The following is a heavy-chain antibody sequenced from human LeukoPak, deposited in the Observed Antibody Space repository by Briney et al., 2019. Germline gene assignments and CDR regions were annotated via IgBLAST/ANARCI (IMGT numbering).Heavy chain of an antibody. Sequence: PSETLSLTCTVSGGSINYYYWSWIRQPAGKGLECGGRIYSSGDTNYNPSLKSRVTMSVETSKSQFPLNLKSLASADRTVYYCARDKGSVRRYGIDYWGQGTLVTVSS. CDR2: IYSSGDT. CDR1: GGSINYYY. V-gene: IGHV4-4*07. J-gene: IGHJ4*02. CDR3: ARDKGSVRRYGIDY. D-gene: IGHD5-18*01.